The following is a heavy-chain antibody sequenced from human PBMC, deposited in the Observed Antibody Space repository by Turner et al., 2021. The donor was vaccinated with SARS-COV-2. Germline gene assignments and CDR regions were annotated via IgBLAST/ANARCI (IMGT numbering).Heavy chain of an antibody. CDR3: ARDSAYLPSKNWFDP. CDR2: ISPSAGSI. CDR1: GYTFTSYY. V-gene: IGHV1-46*01. D-gene: IGHD5-12*01. J-gene: IGHJ5*02. Sequence: QVQLAQSGAEVEKPGASVKVSCKASGYTFTSYYMHWVRQAPGQGLEWMGIISPSAGSISSAQKFPGRVTMTRDTSTSTVYMELSSLRSEATAVYYCARDSAYLPSKNWFDPWGQGTLVTVSS.